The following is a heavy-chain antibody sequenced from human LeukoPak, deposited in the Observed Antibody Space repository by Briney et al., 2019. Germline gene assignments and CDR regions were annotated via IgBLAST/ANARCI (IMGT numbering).Heavy chain of an antibody. V-gene: IGHV3-23*01. CDR2: ISGSGGST. J-gene: IGHJ4*02. Sequence: PGGSLRLSCAASGFTFSSYAMSWVRQAPGKGLEWVSAISGSGGSTYYADSVKGRFTISRDNSKNTLCLQMNSLRAEDTAVYYCAKTPYIQLWLHFDYWGQGTLVTVSS. CDR1: GFTFSSYA. CDR3: AKTPYIQLWLHFDY. D-gene: IGHD5-18*01.